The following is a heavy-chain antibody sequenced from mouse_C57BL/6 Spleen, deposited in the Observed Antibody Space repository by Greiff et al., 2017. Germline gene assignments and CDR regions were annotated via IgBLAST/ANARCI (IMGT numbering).Heavy chain of an antibody. Sequence: EVQLVESGGGLVKPGGSLKLPCAASGFTFSDYGMHWVRQAPEKGLEWVAYISSGSSTIYYADTVKGRFTISRDNAKNTLFLQMTSLRSEDTAMYYCARIYDGPSMDYWGQGTAVTVSS. D-gene: IGHD2-3*01. CDR3: ARIYDGPSMDY. V-gene: IGHV5-17*01. J-gene: IGHJ4*01. CDR1: GFTFSDYG. CDR2: ISSGSSTI.